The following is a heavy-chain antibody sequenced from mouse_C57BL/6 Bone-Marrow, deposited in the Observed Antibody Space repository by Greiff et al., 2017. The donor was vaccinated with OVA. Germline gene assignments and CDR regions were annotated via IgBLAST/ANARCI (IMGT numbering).Heavy chain of an antibody. CDR2: ISDGGSYT. D-gene: IGHD2-1*01. CDR1: GFPFSSYA. V-gene: IGHV5-4*03. J-gene: IGHJ4*01. Sequence: EVKVVESGGGLVKPGGSLKLSCAASGFPFSSYAMSWVRQTPEKRLEWVATISDGGSYTYYPDNVKGRFTISRDNAKNNLYLQMSHLKSEDTAMYYCARVLYYGHAMDYWGQGTSVTVSS. CDR3: ARVLYYGHAMDY.